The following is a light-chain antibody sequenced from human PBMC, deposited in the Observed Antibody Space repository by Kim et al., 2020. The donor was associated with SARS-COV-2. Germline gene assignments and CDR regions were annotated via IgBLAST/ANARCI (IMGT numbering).Light chain of an antibody. J-gene: IGKJ1*01. CDR2: DAT. CDR3: QQSNDWPPLT. Sequence: PGERTTLSCRASQTINNRLVWYQQKPGQAPRLLIYDATTRATGVPARFIGSGSETDFTLTISSLQSEDFAVYYCQQSNDWPPLTFGQGTKVDIK. CDR1: QTINNR. V-gene: IGKV3-15*01.